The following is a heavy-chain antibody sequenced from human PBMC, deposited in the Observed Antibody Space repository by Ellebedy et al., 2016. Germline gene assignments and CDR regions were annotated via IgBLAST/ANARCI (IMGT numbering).Heavy chain of an antibody. V-gene: IGHV4-39*01. J-gene: IGHJ4*02. Sequence: GSLRLSCTVSGGSISSSSYYWGWIRQPPGKGLEWIGSIYYSGSTYYNPSLKSRVTISVDTSKNQFSLKLSSVTAADTAVYYCARGEMSTMTSFDYWGQGILVTVSS. CDR2: IYYSGST. CDR3: ARGEMSTMTSFDY. D-gene: IGHD2-2*01. CDR1: GGSISSSSYY.